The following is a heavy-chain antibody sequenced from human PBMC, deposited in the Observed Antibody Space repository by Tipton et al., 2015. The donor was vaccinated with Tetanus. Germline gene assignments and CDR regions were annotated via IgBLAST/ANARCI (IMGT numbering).Heavy chain of an antibody. D-gene: IGHD3-10*01. CDR1: AASIRSHY. CDR2: ISYIGVT. Sequence: TLSLTCTVSAASIRSHYWDWIRQPPGKGLEWIAYISYIGVTKYSPSLKSRVTISLDTSTNQFSLRLYAMTAADPAIYHCASISAGSPFGSFDQWGLGTLVPVSS. V-gene: IGHV4-59*11. J-gene: IGHJ4*02. CDR3: ASISAGSPFGSFDQ.